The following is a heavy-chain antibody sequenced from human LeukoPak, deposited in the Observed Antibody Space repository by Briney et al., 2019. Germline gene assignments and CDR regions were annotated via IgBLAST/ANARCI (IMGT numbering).Heavy chain of an antibody. CDR3: AREIGYSYGSNWFDP. CDR2: IYHSGST. V-gene: IGHV4-38-2*02. CDR1: GYSISSGYY. J-gene: IGHJ5*02. Sequence: PSETLSLTCAVSGYSISSGYYWGWIRQPPGKGLEWIGSIYHSGSTYYNPSPKSRVTISVDTSKNQFSLKLSSVTAADTAVYYCAREIGYSYGSNWFDPWGQGTLVTVSS. D-gene: IGHD5-18*01.